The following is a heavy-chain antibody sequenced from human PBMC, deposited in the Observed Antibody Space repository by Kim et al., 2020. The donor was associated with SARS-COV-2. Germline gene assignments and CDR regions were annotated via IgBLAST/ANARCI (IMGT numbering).Heavy chain of an antibody. J-gene: IGHJ4*02. D-gene: IGHD4-4*01. CDR3: AREDDYSPPY. Sequence: SRVTISVDTSKNQFSLKLSSVTAADTAVYYCAREDDYSPPYWGQGTLVTVSS. V-gene: IGHV4-34*01.